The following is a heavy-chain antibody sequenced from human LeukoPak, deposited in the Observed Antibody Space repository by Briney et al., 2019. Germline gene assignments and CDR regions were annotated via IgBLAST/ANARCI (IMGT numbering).Heavy chain of an antibody. CDR3: ARVYSSSPDFDC. J-gene: IGHJ4*02. D-gene: IGHD6-13*01. Sequence: ASVKVSCKASGYTLTGYYMHWVRQAPGQGLEGMGWINPNSGGTNYAQKFQGRVTMTRDTSISTAYMELSRLRSDDTAVYYCARVYSSSPDFDCWGQGTLVIVSS. V-gene: IGHV1-2*02. CDR2: INPNSGGT. CDR1: GYTLTGYY.